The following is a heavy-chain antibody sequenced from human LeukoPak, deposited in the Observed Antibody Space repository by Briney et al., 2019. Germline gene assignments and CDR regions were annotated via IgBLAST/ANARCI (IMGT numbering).Heavy chain of an antibody. Sequence: SETLSLTCTVSGGSISSYYWSWIRQPPGKGLEWIGYIYYSGSTNYNPSLKSRVTISVDTSKNQFSLKLSSVTAADTAVYYRARVRAYCSSTSCPSWFDPWGQGTLVTASS. CDR3: ARVRAYCSSTSCPSWFDP. CDR2: IYYSGST. D-gene: IGHD2-2*01. J-gene: IGHJ5*02. CDR1: GGSISSYY. V-gene: IGHV4-59*01.